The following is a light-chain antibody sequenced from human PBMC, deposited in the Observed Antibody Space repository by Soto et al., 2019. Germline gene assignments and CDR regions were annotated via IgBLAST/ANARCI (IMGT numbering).Light chain of an antibody. CDR3: MQGTHSYT. CDR2: KVS. Sequence: DVVMTQSPLSLPVTLGQPASISCRSSQSLVHSDGNTYLSWFQQRPGQSPRRLIYKVSRRDSGVRDRFSGSGSGTDFTLKISRVEAEDVGVYYCMQGTHSYTFVQGTRLDIK. V-gene: IGKV2-30*02. J-gene: IGKJ2*01. CDR1: QSLVHSDGNTY.